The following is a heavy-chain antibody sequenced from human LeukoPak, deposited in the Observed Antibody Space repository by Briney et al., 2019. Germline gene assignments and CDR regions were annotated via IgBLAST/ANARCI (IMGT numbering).Heavy chain of an antibody. CDR2: IYYSGST. Sequence: SETLSLTCTVSGGSISSGGYYWSWIRQHPGKGLEWIGYIYYSGSTYYNPSLKSRVTISVDTSKNQFSLKLSSVTAADTAVYYCARDTYYYDSGGNSYYGMDVWGQGTTVTVSS. J-gene: IGHJ6*02. CDR3: ARDTYYYDSGGNSYYGMDV. V-gene: IGHV4-31*03. CDR1: GGSISSGGYY. D-gene: IGHD3-22*01.